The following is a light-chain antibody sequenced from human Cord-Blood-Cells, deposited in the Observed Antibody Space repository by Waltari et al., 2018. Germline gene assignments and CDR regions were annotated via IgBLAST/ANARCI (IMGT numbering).Light chain of an antibody. J-gene: IGLJ1*01. Sequence: DVLTQPSSLSASPAAAARLTCTFRRGINVGAYWIFWYQQKPGSPPQYLLRYKSDSDKQQGSGVPSRFSGSKSASANAGILLISGLQSEDEADYYFMIWHSSAYVFGTGTKVTVL. CDR3: MIWHSSAYV. V-gene: IGLV5-45*02. CDR2: YKSDSDK. CDR1: RGINVGAYW.